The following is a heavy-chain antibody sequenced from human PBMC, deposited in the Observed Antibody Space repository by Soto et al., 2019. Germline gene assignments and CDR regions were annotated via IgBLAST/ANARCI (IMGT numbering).Heavy chain of an antibody. D-gene: IGHD3-3*01. V-gene: IGHV1-46*03. CDR3: ASQITVFETLDP. J-gene: IGHJ5*02. CDR1: GYTFTSYC. CDR2: INPSGGST. Sequence: ASVKLSCKASGYTFTSYCMHWVRQAPGQGLEWMGIINPSGGSTSYAQKFQGRVTMTRDTSTSTVYMELSSLRSEDTAVYYCASQITVFETLDPWGQGTLVTVSS.